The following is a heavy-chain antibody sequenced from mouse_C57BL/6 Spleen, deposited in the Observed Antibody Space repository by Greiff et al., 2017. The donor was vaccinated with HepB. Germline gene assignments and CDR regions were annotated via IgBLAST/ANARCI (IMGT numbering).Heavy chain of an antibody. CDR1: GYAFSSSW. D-gene: IGHD4-1*01. J-gene: IGHJ2*01. CDR3: APANWAY. Sequence: QVHVKQSGPELVKPGASVKISCKASGYAFSSSWMNWVKQRPGKGLEWIGRIYPGDGDTNYNGKFKGKATLTADKSSSTAYMQLSSLTSEDSAVYFCAPANWAYWGQGTTLTVSS. CDR2: IYPGDGDT. V-gene: IGHV1-82*01.